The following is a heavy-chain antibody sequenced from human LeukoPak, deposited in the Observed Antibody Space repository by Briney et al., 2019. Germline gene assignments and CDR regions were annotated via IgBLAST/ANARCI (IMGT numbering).Heavy chain of an antibody. CDR3: AKDYHDILTGYSSTADY. CDR2: ISSSGSTI. D-gene: IGHD3-9*01. J-gene: IGHJ4*02. V-gene: IGHV3-48*03. CDR1: GFTFSSYE. Sequence: GGSLRLSCAASGFTFSSYEMNWVRQAPGKGLERVSYISSSGSTIYYADSVRGRFTISRDNAKNSLYLQMNSLRAEDTAVYYCAKDYHDILTGYSSTADYWGQGTLVTVSS.